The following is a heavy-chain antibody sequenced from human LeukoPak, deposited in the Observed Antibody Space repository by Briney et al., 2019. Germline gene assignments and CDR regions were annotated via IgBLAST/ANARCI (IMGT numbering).Heavy chain of an antibody. CDR3: ARWGWVAAGFDP. CDR1: GFTFSGYW. Sequence: GGSLRLSCAASGFTFSGYWMHWVRQGPGKGLVWVSRIKSDGSSTSYADSVKGRFTISRDNAKNTLYLQMNSLRDEDTAVYYCARWGWVAAGFDPWGQGTLVTVFS. CDR2: IKSDGSST. J-gene: IGHJ5*02. D-gene: IGHD6-13*01. V-gene: IGHV3-74*01.